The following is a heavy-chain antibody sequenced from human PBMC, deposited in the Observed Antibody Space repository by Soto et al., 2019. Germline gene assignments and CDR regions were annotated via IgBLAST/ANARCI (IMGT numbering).Heavy chain of an antibody. CDR1: GGSFSGYY. D-gene: IGHD3-22*01. J-gene: IGHJ6*02. CDR2: INHSGST. CDR3: ARAMGVVVITRYYGMDV. V-gene: IGHV4-34*01. Sequence: SETLSLTCAVYGGSFSGYYWSWIRQPPGKGLEWIGEINHSGSTNYNPSLKSRVTISVDTSKNQFSLKLSSVTAADTAVYYCARAMGVVVITRYYGMDVWGQGTTVTVSS.